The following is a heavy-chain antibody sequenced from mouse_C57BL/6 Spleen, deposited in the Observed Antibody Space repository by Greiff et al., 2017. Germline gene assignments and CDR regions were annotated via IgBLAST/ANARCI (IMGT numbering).Heavy chain of an antibody. D-gene: IGHD2-2*01. CDR2: IDPSDGYT. Sequence: VQLQQPVAELVMPGASVKLSCKASGYTFTSYWMHWVKQRPGQGLEWIGEIDPSDGYTNYNQKFKGKSTLTVDKSSSTAYMQLSSLTSEDSAVYYCARRNGYDDYAMNYGDQGTSVTVSS. CDR3: ARRNGYDDYAMNY. V-gene: IGHV1-69*01. J-gene: IGHJ4*01. CDR1: GYTFTSYW.